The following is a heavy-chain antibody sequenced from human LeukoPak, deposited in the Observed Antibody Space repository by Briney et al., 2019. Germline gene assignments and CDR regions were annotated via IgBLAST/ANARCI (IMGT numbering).Heavy chain of an antibody. V-gene: IGHV3-74*01. CDR3: ARDGGSGWYYFDY. CDR2: INSDGSST. D-gene: IGHD6-19*01. CDR1: GFTFSSYW. J-gene: IGHJ4*02. Sequence: PGGSLRLSCAASGFTFSSYWMHWVRQAPGKGLVWVSRINSDGSSTSYADSVKGRFTISRDNAKNTLYLQMNSLIAEDTAVYYCARDGGSGWYYFDYWGQGTLVTVSS.